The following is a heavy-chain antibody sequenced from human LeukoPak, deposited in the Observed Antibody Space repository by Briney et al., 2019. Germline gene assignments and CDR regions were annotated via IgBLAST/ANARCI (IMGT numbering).Heavy chain of an antibody. Sequence: SETLSLTCAVYGGSFSGYYWSWIRQPPGKGLEWIGEINHSGSTNYNPSLKSRVTISVDTSKNQFSLKLGSVTAADTAVYYCARWSSGYSSGWYRYYYYMDVWGKGTTVTISS. CDR1: GGSFSGYY. D-gene: IGHD6-19*01. V-gene: IGHV4-34*01. CDR3: ARWSSGYSSGWYRYYYYMDV. CDR2: INHSGST. J-gene: IGHJ6*03.